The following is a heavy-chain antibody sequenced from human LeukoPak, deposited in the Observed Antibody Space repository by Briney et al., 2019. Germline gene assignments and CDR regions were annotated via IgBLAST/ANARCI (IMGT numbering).Heavy chain of an antibody. J-gene: IGHJ4*02. V-gene: IGHV3-48*03. CDR3: ARGPSGNNNLWMDY. CDR1: GFTVSSYE. Sequence: GGSLRLSCAASGFTVSSYEMNWVRQAPGKGLEWISYISSSGSTIYYADSVKGRFTISRDNAKNSVYPQMNSLRAEDTAVYYCARGPSGNNNLWMDYWGQGTLVSVSS. CDR2: ISSSGSTI. D-gene: IGHD3-10*01.